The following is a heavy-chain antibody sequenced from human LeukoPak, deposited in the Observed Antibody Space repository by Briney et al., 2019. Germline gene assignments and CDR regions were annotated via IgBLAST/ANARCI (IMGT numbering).Heavy chain of an antibody. D-gene: IGHD6-19*01. CDR1: GYTLTELS. Sequence: ASVKVSCKVSGYTLTELSMHWVRQAPGKGLDWMGGLDPEDGETIYAQKFQGRVTMTEDTSTDTAYIELSSLRSEDTAVYYCATAVWAGTQVWFDPWGQGTLVTVSS. V-gene: IGHV1-24*01. J-gene: IGHJ5*02. CDR2: LDPEDGET. CDR3: ATAVWAGTQVWFDP.